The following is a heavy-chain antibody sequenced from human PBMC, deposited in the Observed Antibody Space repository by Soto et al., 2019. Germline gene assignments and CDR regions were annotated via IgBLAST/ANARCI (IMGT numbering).Heavy chain of an antibody. V-gene: IGHV1-69*13. CDR2: IIPIFGTA. CDR1: GGTFSSYA. J-gene: IGHJ4*02. CDR3: ARGGGMTIFERYYFDY. Sequence: SVKVSCKASGGTFSSYAISWVRQAPGQGLEWMGGIIPIFGTANYAQKFQGRVTITADESTSTAYMELSSLRSEDTAVYYCARGGGMTIFERYYFDYWGQGTLVTVSS. D-gene: IGHD3-3*01.